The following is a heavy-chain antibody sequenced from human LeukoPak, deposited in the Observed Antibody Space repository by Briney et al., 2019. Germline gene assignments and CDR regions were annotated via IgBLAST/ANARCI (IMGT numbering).Heavy chain of an antibody. CDR1: GFTFSSYA. D-gene: IGHD1-26*01. Sequence: GGSLRLSCAASGFTFSSYAMHWVRQAPGKGLEWVAVISYDGSNKYYADSVKGRFTISRDYSKNTLFLQMNSLRAEDTAVYYCAKVGAAPPRYYMDVWGKGTTATVSS. V-gene: IGHV3-30-3*01. CDR2: ISYDGSNK. CDR3: AKVGAAPPRYYMDV. J-gene: IGHJ6*03.